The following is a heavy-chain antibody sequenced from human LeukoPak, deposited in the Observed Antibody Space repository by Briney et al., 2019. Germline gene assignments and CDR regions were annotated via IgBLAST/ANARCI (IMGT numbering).Heavy chain of an antibody. V-gene: IGHV3-49*03. CDR1: GFTFGDYA. J-gene: IGHJ4*02. CDR3: TRDRGAYNLYDY. CDR2: IRSKAYGETA. Sequence: GGSLRLSCTASGFTFGDYAMSWIRQAPGKGLEWVGFIRSKAYGETADYAASVKGRFTISRNDSKAIAYLQMNSLKTEDTAVYHCTRDRGAYNLYDYWGQGTLVTVSS. D-gene: IGHD1-1*01.